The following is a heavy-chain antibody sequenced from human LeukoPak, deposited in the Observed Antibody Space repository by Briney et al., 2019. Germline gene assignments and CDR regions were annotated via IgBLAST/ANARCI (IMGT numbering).Heavy chain of an antibody. CDR1: GGTFSSYA. V-gene: IGHV1-69*05. J-gene: IGHJ6*03. D-gene: IGHD6-13*01. CDR2: IIPIFGTA. Sequence: SVKVSCKASGGTFSSYAISWVRQAPGQGLEWMGRIIPIFGTANYAQKFQGRVTITTDESTSTAYMELSSLRSEDTAVYYCARDQIVDDSSPWVNYYYYYYMDVWGKGTTVTVSS. CDR3: ARDQIVDDSSPWVNYYYYYYMDV.